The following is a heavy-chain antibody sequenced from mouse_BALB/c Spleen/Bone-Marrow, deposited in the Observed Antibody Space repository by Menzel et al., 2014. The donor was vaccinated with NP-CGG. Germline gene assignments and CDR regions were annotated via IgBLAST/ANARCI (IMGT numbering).Heavy chain of an antibody. CDR2: LSGGGSYT. CDR3: ARHAYYGQTEVSFVY. D-gene: IGHD2-10*01. CDR1: GFTFNSYG. Sequence: EVKLMESGGGLVKSGGSLKLSCAASGFTFNSYGMSWVCQTPEKRLEGVATLSGGGSYTFHPDSVKGRFTVSRDNAKNNLYLQLSSLRSEDTALYYCARHAYYGQTEVSFVYWGQGTLVTVSA. J-gene: IGHJ3*01. V-gene: IGHV5-9-2*01.